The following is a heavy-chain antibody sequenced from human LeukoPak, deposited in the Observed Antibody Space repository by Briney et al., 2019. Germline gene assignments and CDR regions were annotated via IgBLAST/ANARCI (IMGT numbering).Heavy chain of an antibody. CDR3: AGGRILTPFDY. V-gene: IGHV3-23*01. D-gene: IGHD3-9*01. CDR1: GLTFSSYA. CDR2: IDNSGFTT. J-gene: IGHJ4*02. Sequence: GGTLRLSCAASGLTFSSYAFNWVRQAPGKGLEWVSAIDNSGFTTYYADSVRGRFTISRDNVKNTLYLQMNSLRAEDTAVYYCAGGRILTPFDYWGQGTLVSVSS.